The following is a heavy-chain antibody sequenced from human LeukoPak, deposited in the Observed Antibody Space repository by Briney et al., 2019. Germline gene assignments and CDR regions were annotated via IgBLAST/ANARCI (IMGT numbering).Heavy chain of an antibody. CDR3: AKGSYDYVWGSYRTPPDY. Sequence: GGSLRLSCAASGVTFSNYGIHWVRQAPGKGLEWVAFVRYDGSNKFYADSVKGRFTISRDNSKNTLYLQMNSLRAEDTAVYYCAKGSYDYVWGSYRTPPDYWGQGTLVTVSS. CDR2: VRYDGSNK. D-gene: IGHD3-16*02. V-gene: IGHV3-30*02. J-gene: IGHJ4*02. CDR1: GVTFSNYG.